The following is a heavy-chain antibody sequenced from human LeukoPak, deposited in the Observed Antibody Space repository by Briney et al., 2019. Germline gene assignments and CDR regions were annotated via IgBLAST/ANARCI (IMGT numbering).Heavy chain of an antibody. CDR3: ARLLHCSTTSCPGATYYYYYMDV. CDR1: GYTFTGYY. V-gene: IGHV1-2*02. CDR2: INPNSGGT. Sequence: EASVKVSCKASGYTFTGYYRHWVRQAPGQGLEWMGWINPNSGGTNYAQKFQGRVTMTRDTSISTAYMELSRLRSDDTAVYYCARLLHCSTTSCPGATYYYYYMDVWGKGTTVTVSS. D-gene: IGHD2-2*01. J-gene: IGHJ6*03.